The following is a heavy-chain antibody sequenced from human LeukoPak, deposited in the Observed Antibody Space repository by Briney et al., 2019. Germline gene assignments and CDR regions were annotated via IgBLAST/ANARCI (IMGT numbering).Heavy chain of an antibody. Sequence: GASVKVSCKASGGTFSSYAISWVRQAPGQGLEWMGRIIPILGIANYAQKFQGRVTITADKSTSTAYMELSSLRSEDTAVYYCARAEAGTVYHAWGQGTLVTVSS. CDR2: IIPILGIA. D-gene: IGHD1-1*01. V-gene: IGHV1-69*04. CDR1: GGTFSSYA. CDR3: ARAEAGTVYHA. J-gene: IGHJ4*02.